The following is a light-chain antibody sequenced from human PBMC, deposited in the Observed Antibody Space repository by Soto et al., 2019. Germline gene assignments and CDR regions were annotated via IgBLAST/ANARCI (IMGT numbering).Light chain of an antibody. CDR2: SHN. Sequence: QSMLTQSPSASGTPGQRVIISCSGSSSNIGSNTVNWYQQFPGTAPKLLIYSHNQRPSGVPDRFSGSQSGTSASLAISGLQSEDEADYYCATWDDRLDGYVFGTGTKLTVL. CDR3: ATWDDRLDGYV. CDR1: SSNIGSNT. J-gene: IGLJ1*01. V-gene: IGLV1-44*01.